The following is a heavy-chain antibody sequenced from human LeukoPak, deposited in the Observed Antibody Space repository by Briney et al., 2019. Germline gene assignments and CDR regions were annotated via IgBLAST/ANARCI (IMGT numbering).Heavy chain of an antibody. J-gene: IGHJ4*02. CDR3: AKEVAAAGFHGDFDY. D-gene: IGHD6-13*01. V-gene: IGHV3-23*01. CDR1: GFTFSSYA. Sequence: GSLRLSCAASGFTFSSYAMSWVRQAPGKGLEWVSAISGSGGSTYYAESVKGRFTIFRDNSKNTLYLQINSLIVEDTAVHYCAKEVAAAGFHGDFDYWGQGTLVTVSS. CDR2: ISGSGGST.